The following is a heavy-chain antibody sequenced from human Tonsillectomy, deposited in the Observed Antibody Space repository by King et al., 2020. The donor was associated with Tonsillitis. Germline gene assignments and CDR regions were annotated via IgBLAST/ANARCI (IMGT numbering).Heavy chain of an antibody. Sequence: VQLVESGGGVVQPGRSLRLSCAASGFTFSSYAMHWVRQAPGKGLEWVAVISYDGSNKYYADSVKGRFTISRDNSKNTLYLQMNSLRAEDTAVYYCARDGMLLWFGEPILGDYWGQGTLVTVSS. J-gene: IGHJ4*02. CDR2: ISYDGSNK. D-gene: IGHD3-10*01. V-gene: IGHV3-30-3*01. CDR1: GFTFSSYA. CDR3: ARDGMLLWFGEPILGDY.